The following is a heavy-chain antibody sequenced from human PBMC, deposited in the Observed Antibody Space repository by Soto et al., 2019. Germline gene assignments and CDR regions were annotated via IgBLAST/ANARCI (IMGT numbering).Heavy chain of an antibody. J-gene: IGHJ3*02. D-gene: IGHD3-10*01. CDR3: ARGINYDDSGDDAFDI. Sequence: QVQLVQSGAEVKKPGASVKVSCKASGYTFTSYDINWVRQATGQGLEWMGWMNPNSGNTGYAQKFQGRVTMTRNTSISTAYMELSSLRSEDTAVYYCARGINYDDSGDDAFDIWGQGTMVTVSS. CDR1: GYTFTSYD. V-gene: IGHV1-8*01. CDR2: MNPNSGNT.